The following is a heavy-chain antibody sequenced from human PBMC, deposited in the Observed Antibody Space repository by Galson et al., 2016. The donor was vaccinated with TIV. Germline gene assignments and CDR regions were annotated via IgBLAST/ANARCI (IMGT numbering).Heavy chain of an antibody. Sequence: QSGAEVKKPGESLKISCQASGYTFSTYWIGWVRQMPGKGLEWMGIIYPDDSDVRYSPSFRGQVTISADKSLKTAYLQWRSLRASDTGIYSCASFSFQHNRDFYFHFWGQGTRLIVTS. V-gene: IGHV5-51*03. CDR1: GYTFSTYW. D-gene: IGHD3/OR15-3a*01. CDR3: ASFSFQHNRDFYFHF. CDR2: IYPDDSDV. J-gene: IGHJ4*02.